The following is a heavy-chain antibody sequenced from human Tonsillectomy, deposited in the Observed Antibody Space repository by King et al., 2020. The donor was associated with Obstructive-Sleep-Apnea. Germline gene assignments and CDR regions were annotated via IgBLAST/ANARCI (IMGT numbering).Heavy chain of an antibody. CDR2: ANWNGGNT. CDR1: GFTFVDDG. CDR3: ARLGDAYYGSGSYVEY. J-gene: IGHJ4*02. V-gene: IGHV3-20*04. D-gene: IGHD3-10*01. Sequence: DVQLVESGGGVVRPGGSLRLSCAASGFTFVDDGMSWVRQAPVKGLEWLSSANWNGGNTASGDFVRGRFTISRDNAKNSLYLQVNILRVEDTALYYCARLGDAYYGSGSYVEYWGQGTLVTVSS.